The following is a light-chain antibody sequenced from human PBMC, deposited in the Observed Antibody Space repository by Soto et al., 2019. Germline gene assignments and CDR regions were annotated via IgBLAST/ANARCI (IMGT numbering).Light chain of an antibody. CDR3: SSYTSSSTLSTYV. Sequence: QSVLIQPASVSGSPGQSITISCTGTRNDVEVYNYVSWYQHHPGKAPKLMIYDVSNRPSGVSNRFSGSKSGNTASLIISWLQAEDEADYYCSSYTSSSTLSTYVFGTGTKVTVL. V-gene: IGLV2-14*03. CDR2: DVS. CDR1: RNDVEVYNY. J-gene: IGLJ1*01.